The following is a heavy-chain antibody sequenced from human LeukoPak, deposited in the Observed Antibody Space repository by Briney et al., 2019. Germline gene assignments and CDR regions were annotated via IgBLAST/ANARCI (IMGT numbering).Heavy chain of an antibody. CDR3: ARRIKYCSGGSCWLDP. CDR2: INPNSGGT. CDR1: GYTFTGYY. Sequence: ASVKVSCKASGYTFTGYYMHWVRQAPGQGREWMGWINPNSGGTNYAQKFQGRVTMTRDTSISTAYMELSRLRSDDTAVYYCARRIKYCSGGSCWLDPWGQGTLVTVSS. D-gene: IGHD2-15*01. V-gene: IGHV1-2*02. J-gene: IGHJ5*02.